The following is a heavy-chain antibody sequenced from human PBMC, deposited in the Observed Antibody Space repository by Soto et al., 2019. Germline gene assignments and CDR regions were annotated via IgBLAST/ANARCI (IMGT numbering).Heavy chain of an antibody. J-gene: IGHJ6*03. V-gene: IGHV3-7*01. Sequence: EVQLVESGGGLVQPGGSLRLSCAASGFTFSSSWMSWVRQAPGKGLEWVANIKQDGSEKSYVDSVKGRFTTSRDNANNTLYLHMNSLRAEDTAVYYCTRRRRGDVAVLPAANSWKIPGGPLDYYYYYMDVWGKGATGTVSS. D-gene: IGHD2-2*01. CDR1: GFTFSSSW. CDR3: TRRRRGDVAVLPAANSWKIPGGPLDYYYYYMDV. CDR2: IKQDGSEK.